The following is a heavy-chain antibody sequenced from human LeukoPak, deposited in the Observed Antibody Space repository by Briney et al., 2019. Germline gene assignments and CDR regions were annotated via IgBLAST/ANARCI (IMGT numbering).Heavy chain of an antibody. CDR3: ARCQYYFDSSGYYFDY. CDR1: GFTFSSYS. Sequence: GESLRLSCAASGFTFSSYSMNWVRQAPGKGLEWVSSISSSSSYIYYADSVKGRFTISRDNSKNTLYLQMNSLRAEDTAVYYCARCQYYFDSSGYYFDYWGQGTLVTVSS. V-gene: IGHV3-21*01. CDR2: ISSSSSYI. D-gene: IGHD3-22*01. J-gene: IGHJ4*02.